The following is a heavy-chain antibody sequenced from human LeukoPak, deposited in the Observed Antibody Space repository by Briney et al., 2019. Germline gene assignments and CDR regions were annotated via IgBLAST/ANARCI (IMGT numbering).Heavy chain of an antibody. D-gene: IGHD6-13*01. CDR2: VDPEDGEI. V-gene: IGHV1-69-2*01. Sequence: GATVKISCKASGYTFTDYYVHWVQQAPGKGLEWMGRVDPEDGEIIYAEKFQGRVTITADTSTDTAYMELSSLRSEDTAVYYCATDPGYNNWFDPWGQGTLVTVSS. J-gene: IGHJ5*02. CDR1: GYTFTDYY. CDR3: ATDPGYNNWFDP.